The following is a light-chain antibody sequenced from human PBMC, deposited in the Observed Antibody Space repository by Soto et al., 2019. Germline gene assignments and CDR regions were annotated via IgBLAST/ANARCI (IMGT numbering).Light chain of an antibody. Sequence: EIVMTQSPATLSVSPGERATLSCRASQTVSSNLAWYQQKPGQAPRLLIYGASTRATGIPARFSGSGSGTGFTLTISSLQSEDFAVYYCQQYNNWPPWTFGQGTKLEI. CDR2: GAS. CDR3: QQYNNWPPWT. CDR1: QTVSSN. J-gene: IGKJ2*02. V-gene: IGKV3-15*01.